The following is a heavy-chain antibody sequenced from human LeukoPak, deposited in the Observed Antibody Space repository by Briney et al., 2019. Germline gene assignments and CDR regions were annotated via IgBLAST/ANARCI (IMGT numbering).Heavy chain of an antibody. CDR1: GGSICSGGYY. D-gene: IGHD2-2*01. CDR3: ARGGGVPAALESEFDP. CDR2: IYYSGST. Sequence: SETLSLTCTVSGGSICSGGYYWSWIRHHPGKGLEWIGYIYYSGSTYYNPSLKSRVTKSVDTSKNQFSLKLSTVTAADTAVYYCARGGGVPAALESEFDPWGQGTLVTVSS. V-gene: IGHV4-31*03. J-gene: IGHJ5*02.